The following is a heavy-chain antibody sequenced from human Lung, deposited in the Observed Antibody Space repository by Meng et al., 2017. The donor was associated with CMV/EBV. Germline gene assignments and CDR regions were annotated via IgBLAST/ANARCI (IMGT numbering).Heavy chain of an antibody. D-gene: IGHD3-22*01. CDR1: GFTVSSNY. J-gene: IGHJ2*01. Sequence: ESXKISXAASGFTVSSNYMNWVRQAPGKGLEWVSVIYSGGITYYADSVKGRFTISRDNSKNTLYLQMNSLRAEDTAVYYCARDRRGDSSGYVFGTGYFDLWGRGXLVTVSS. CDR3: ARDRRGDSSGYVFGTGYFDL. CDR2: IYSGGIT. V-gene: IGHV3-53*01.